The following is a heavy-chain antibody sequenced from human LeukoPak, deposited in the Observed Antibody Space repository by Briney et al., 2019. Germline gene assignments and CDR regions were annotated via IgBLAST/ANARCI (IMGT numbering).Heavy chain of an antibody. V-gene: IGHV3-23*01. CDR1: GFTFSGSA. CDR3: ARGGSRLRRPYGMDV. CDR2: ISASGGST. Sequence: GGSLRLSCAASGFTFSGSAMSWVRQVPGKGLEWVSGISASGGSTYYADSVRGRFTISRDNSKNTLYVQMNSLRAEDTAVYYCARGGSRLRRPYGMDVWGQGTTVTVSS. J-gene: IGHJ6*02. D-gene: IGHD3-16*01.